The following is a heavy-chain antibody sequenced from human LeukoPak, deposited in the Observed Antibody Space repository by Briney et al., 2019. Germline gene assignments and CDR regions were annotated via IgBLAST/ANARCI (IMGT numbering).Heavy chain of an antibody. J-gene: IGHJ4*02. V-gene: IGHV3-23*01. CDR3: ARHRSSWLIDY. CDR2: ISGSGGST. D-gene: IGHD6-6*01. Sequence: PGGSLRLSCAASGFTFSSYAMSWVRQAPGKGLEWVSAISGSGGSTYYADSVRGRFTISRDNSKDTLYLQMNSLRAEDTAVYYCARHRSSWLIDYWGQGTLVTVSS. CDR1: GFTFSSYA.